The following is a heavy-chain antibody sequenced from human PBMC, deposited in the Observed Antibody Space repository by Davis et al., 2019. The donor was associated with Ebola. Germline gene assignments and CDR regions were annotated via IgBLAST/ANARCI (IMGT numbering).Heavy chain of an antibody. V-gene: IGHV3-30*18. Sequence: PGGSLRLSCAASGFTFSSYGMHWVRQAPGKGLEWVAVISYDGSNKYYADSVKGRFTISRENSKNTLYLQMNSLRAEETAVYYCAKDSKVTSCYPGGYSCEAPYYYYYMDVWGKGTTVTVSS. CDR1: GFTFSSYG. CDR2: ISYDGSNK. D-gene: IGHD2-2*01. CDR3: AKDSKVTSCYPGGYSCEAPYYYYYMDV. J-gene: IGHJ6*03.